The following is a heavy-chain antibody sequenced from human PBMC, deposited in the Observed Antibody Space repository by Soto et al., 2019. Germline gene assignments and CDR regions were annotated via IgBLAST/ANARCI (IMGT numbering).Heavy chain of an antibody. CDR3: ARDMPYAAGSLAGCDY. CDR2: IYHSGTT. CDR1: GDSITGSY. J-gene: IGHJ4*02. D-gene: IGHD1-26*01. V-gene: IGHV4-59*01. Sequence: SETLSLTCTVSGDSITGSYWSWIRQPPGKTLEWIGYIYHSGTTTYNPSLKSRVSISVDTSKNQFSLRLTSVIVAATAVYYCARDMPYAAGSLAGCDYWGQGILVTVSS.